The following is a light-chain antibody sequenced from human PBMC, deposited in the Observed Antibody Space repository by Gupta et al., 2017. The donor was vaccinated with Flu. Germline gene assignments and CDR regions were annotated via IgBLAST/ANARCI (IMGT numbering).Light chain of an antibody. Sequence: QSVLTQPPSASGTPGQGVTISCSGSSSNIGSNYVHWYQQLPGMAPKLLTYGDNQRPSGVPDRFSCSKSCNSASRVSSGLRSEDEGVEYCAAWEDNVSGRVVFGGGTKLTVL. J-gene: IGLJ2*01. CDR2: GDN. V-gene: IGLV1-47*01. CDR3: AAWEDNVSGRVV. CDR1: SSNIGSNY.